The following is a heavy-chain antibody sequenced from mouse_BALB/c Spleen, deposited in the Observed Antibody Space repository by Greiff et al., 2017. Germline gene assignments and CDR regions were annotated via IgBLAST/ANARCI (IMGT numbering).Heavy chain of an antibody. CDR1: GYTFTDYN. V-gene: IGHV1S29*02. J-gene: IGHJ4*01. Sequence: EVQLQQPGPELVKPGASVKISCKASGYTFTDYNMHWVKQSHGKSLAWIGYIYPYNGGTGYNQKFKSKATLTVDNSSSTAYMELRSLTSEDSAVYYCARYPYYYGSSPYAMDYWGQGTSVTVTS. CDR2: IYPYNGGT. CDR3: ARYPYYYGSSPYAMDY. D-gene: IGHD1-1*01.